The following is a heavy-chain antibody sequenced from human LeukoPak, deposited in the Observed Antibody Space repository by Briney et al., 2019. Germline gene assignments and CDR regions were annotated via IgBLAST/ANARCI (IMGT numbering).Heavy chain of an antibody. CDR3: AIWAAADGVDY. CDR1: GYTFTSYG. CDR2: ISAYNGNT. V-gene: IGHV1-18*01. D-gene: IGHD6-25*01. Sequence: GASVKVSCKASGYTFTSYGFSWVRQAPGQGLEWMGWISAYNGNTNYAQKLQGRVTMTTDTSTSTAYMELRSLRSDDTAVYYCAIWAAADGVDYWGQGTLVTVSS. J-gene: IGHJ4*02.